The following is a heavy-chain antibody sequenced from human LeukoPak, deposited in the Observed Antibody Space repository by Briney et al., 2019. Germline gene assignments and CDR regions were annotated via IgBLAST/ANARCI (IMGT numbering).Heavy chain of an antibody. Sequence: PGRSLRLSCAASGFTFSSYGMHWVRQAPGKGLEWVAFIRYDGSNKYYADSVKGRFTISRDNSKNTLYLQMNSLRAEDTAVYYCAKDPPNCGGDCYDYYYMDVWGKGTTVTVSS. CDR1: GFTFSSYG. CDR2: IRYDGSNK. CDR3: AKDPPNCGGDCYDYYYMDV. J-gene: IGHJ6*03. D-gene: IGHD2-21*01. V-gene: IGHV3-30*02.